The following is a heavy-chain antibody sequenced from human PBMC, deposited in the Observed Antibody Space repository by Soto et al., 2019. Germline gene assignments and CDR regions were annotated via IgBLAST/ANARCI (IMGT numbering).Heavy chain of an antibody. D-gene: IGHD2-8*02. J-gene: IGHJ5*02. CDR3: ARGEFWTRRGGVSWFDP. CDR2: INADNGQT. Sequence: LVQSGTEVKKPGAPVKLSCKASGYTFARFAVHWVRQAPGQSLEWMGWINADNGQTKYSQNFQGRITMTRDKSANTVYLEVHSLRSQDTAFYYCARGEFWTRRGGVSWFDPWGQGTLVTVSS. CDR1: GYTFARFA. V-gene: IGHV1-3*01.